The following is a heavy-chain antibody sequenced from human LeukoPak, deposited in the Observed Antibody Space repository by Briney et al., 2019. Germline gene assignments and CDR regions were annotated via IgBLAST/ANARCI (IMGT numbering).Heavy chain of an antibody. V-gene: IGHV4-59*12. CDR2: IYYSGST. CDR1: SGSISKYY. Sequence: PSETLSLTCTVSSGSISKYYWSWIRQSPGKGLEWIGYIYYSGSTTYNPSLKSRVTMSVDMSKNLLSLKWSSVTAADTAVYYCTRRFPWYFDLWGRGTLVTVSS. CDR3: TRRFPWYFDL. J-gene: IGHJ2*01.